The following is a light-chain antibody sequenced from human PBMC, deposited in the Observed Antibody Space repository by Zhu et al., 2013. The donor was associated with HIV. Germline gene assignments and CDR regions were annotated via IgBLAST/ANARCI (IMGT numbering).Light chain of an antibody. CDR3: LHYDSHPYT. CDR2: SAS. V-gene: IGKV1-16*01. J-gene: IGKJ2*01. CDR1: QDINNY. Sequence: QMTQSPSSLSASVGDRVTITCRSSQDINNYLAWFQKKPGKAPKSLIYSASNLQSGVPSRFSGGGSGTDFTLTISNLQPEDFATYYCLHYDSHPYTFGQGTQLEI.